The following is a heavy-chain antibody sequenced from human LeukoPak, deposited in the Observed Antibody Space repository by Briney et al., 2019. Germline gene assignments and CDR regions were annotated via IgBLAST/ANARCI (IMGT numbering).Heavy chain of an antibody. Sequence: PGGSLRLSCAASGFTFSSCAMHWVRQAPGKGLEWVAVISYDGSNKYYADSVKGRFTISRDNSKNTLYLQMNSLRAEDTAVYYCARAGGDYGSGGKPLDLWGRGTLVTVSS. CDR1: GFTFSSCA. D-gene: IGHD3-10*01. CDR2: ISYDGSNK. J-gene: IGHJ2*01. CDR3: ARAGGDYGSGGKPLDL. V-gene: IGHV3-30-3*01.